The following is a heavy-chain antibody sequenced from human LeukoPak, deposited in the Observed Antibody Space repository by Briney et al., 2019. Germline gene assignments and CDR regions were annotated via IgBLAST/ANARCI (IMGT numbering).Heavy chain of an antibody. V-gene: IGHV1-2*02. Sequence: ASVKVSCKASGYTFTDYYIHWVRQAPGQGLEWMGWMNPNSGGTSFAQKFQGRVTMTRDASISTAYMELSRLRSDDTAVYYCATVPYYYDSSGYPWFDPWGQGTLVTVSS. D-gene: IGHD3-22*01. CDR1: GYTFTDYY. CDR2: MNPNSGGT. CDR3: ATVPYYYDSSGYPWFDP. J-gene: IGHJ5*02.